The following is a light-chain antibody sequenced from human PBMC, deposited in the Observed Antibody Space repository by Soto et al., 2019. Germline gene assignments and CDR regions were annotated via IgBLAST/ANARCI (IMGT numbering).Light chain of an antibody. CDR2: GAS. CDR3: QQYDSSPRT. V-gene: IGKV3-20*01. CDR1: QSLSSSS. J-gene: IGKJ1*01. Sequence: EIVLTQSPGTMSMSTGEGATRXXRASQSLSSSSLAWYQQKPGQAPRXXISGASSRAADIPDRFSGSGSGTDFTLTINRLEPEDFAVYYCQQYDSSPRTFGQGTKVDIK.